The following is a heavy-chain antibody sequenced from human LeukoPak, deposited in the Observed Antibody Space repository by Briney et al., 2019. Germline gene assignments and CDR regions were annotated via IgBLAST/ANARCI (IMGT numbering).Heavy chain of an antibody. CDR1: GFTFDDYA. V-gene: IGHV3-9*01. CDR2: ISWNSGSI. J-gene: IGHJ3*02. CDR3: AREDSCSSTSCYFAFDI. D-gene: IGHD2-2*01. Sequence: GGSLRLSCAASGFTFDDYAMHWVRQAPGKGLEWVSGISWNSGSIGYADSVKGRFTISRDNAKNSLFLQMNSLRAEDTALYYCAREDSCSSTSCYFAFDIWGQGTMVTVSS.